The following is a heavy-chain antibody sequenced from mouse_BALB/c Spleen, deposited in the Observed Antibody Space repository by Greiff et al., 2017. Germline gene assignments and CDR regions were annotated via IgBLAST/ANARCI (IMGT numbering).Heavy chain of an antibody. Sequence: EVQVVESGGGLVKPGGSLKLSCAASGFAFSSYDMSWVRQTPEKRLEWVAYISSGGGSTYYPDTVKGRFTISRDNAKNTLYLQMSSLKSEDTAMYYCARGGYYEGFAYWGQGTLVTVSA. D-gene: IGHD2-3*01. CDR3: ARGGYYEGFAY. J-gene: IGHJ3*01. CDR1: GFAFSSYD. CDR2: ISSGGGST. V-gene: IGHV5-12-1*01.